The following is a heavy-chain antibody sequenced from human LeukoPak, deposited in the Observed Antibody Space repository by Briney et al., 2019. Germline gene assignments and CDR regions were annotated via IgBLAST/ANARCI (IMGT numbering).Heavy chain of an antibody. CDR1: GGSISSYY. J-gene: IGHJ4*02. V-gene: IGHV4-4*07. D-gene: IGHD3-3*01. Sequence: PSETLSLTRTVSGGSISSYYWSWIRQPAGKGLEWIGRIYTSGSTNYNPSLKSRVTISVDTSKNQFSLKLSSVTAADTAVYYCARALDYDFWSGTRDYFDYWGQGTLVTVSS. CDR3: ARALDYDFWSGTRDYFDY. CDR2: IYTSGST.